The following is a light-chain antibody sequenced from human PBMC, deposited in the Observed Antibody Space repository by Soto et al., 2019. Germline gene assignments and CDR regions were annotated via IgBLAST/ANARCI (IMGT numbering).Light chain of an antibody. CDR3: QQRGNWPRT. V-gene: IGKV3-11*01. Sequence: EIVLTQSPATLSLSPGDRATLSCRASQSVSGHLAWYQQKPGRAPRLLIYDTSNRATGIPARFSGSGSGTDFSLTISSLEPEDFAVYYCQQRGNWPRTFGQGTKVDIK. CDR2: DTS. J-gene: IGKJ1*01. CDR1: QSVSGH.